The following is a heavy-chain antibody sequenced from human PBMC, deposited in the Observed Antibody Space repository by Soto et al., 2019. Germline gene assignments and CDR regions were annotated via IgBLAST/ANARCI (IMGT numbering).Heavy chain of an antibody. D-gene: IGHD4-17*01. CDR2: IRSKANSYAT. J-gene: IGHJ4*02. V-gene: IGHV3-73*01. CDR1: GFTFSGSA. Sequence: PGGSLRLSCAASGFTFSGSAMHWVRQASGKGLEWVGRIRSKANSYATAYAASVKGRFTISRDDSKNAAYLQMNSLKTEDTAVYYCTRLPTTVVTPFVVDWGQGTLVTVSS. CDR3: TRLPTTVVTPFVVD.